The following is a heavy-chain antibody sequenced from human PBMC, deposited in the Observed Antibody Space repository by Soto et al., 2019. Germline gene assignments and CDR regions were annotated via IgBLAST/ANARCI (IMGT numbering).Heavy chain of an antibody. CDR1: GYTFISYG. CDR2: ISAYNGNT. D-gene: IGHD3-10*01. CDR3: ARDMRTVWSTGYYYGMDV. V-gene: IGHV1-18*01. Sequence: ASVKVSCKASGYTFISYGINWVRQAPGQGLEWMGWISAYNGNTNYAQKLQGRVTLTTDTSTSTAYMELGSLRSDDTAVYYCARDMRTVWSTGYYYGMDVWGQGTTVTVSS. J-gene: IGHJ6*02.